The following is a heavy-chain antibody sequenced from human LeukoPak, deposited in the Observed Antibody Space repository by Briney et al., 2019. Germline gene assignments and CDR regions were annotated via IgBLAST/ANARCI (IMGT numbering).Heavy chain of an antibody. CDR2: ISAYNGNT. J-gene: IGHJ4*02. CDR3: ARTSTSCFFDY. V-gene: IGHV1-18*01. D-gene: IGHD2-2*01. Sequence: ASVKVSCKASGYTFTSYGISWVRQAPGQGLELMGWISAYNGNTNYAQKLLGRVTMTTDTSTSTAYMELRSLRSDDTAVYYCARTSTSCFFDYWGQGTLVTVSS. CDR1: GYTFTSYG.